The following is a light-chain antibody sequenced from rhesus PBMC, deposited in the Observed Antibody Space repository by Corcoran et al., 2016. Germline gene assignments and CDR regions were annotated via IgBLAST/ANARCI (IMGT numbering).Light chain of an antibody. CDR2: KAS. V-gene: IGKV1-74*01. CDR1: ENVNNY. Sequence: DIQMTQSPSSLSASVGDRVTITCRKSENVNNYLNWYQQKPGKAPKLLIYKASTLQRGVPSRFSGSGSGTDYNFTISSLQSEDVATYYCQHNYGTPRTFGQGTKVEIK. J-gene: IGKJ1*01. CDR3: QHNYGTPRT.